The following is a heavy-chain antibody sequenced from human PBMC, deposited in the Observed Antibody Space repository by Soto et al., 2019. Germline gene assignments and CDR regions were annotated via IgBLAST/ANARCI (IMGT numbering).Heavy chain of an antibody. J-gene: IGHJ4*02. V-gene: IGHV6-1*01. CDR3: ARDLHGTYYYDS. D-gene: IGHD1-1*01. Sequence: QLQLQESGPGLVKPSQTLSLTCDISGDSVSSTSSIWNWIRQSPSRGLEWLGRTYYRSKWHTDYAVSVRGRITINPDTPKNQFFPQLSSVTPDDTAVYFCARDLHGTYYYDSWGQGTLVTVSS. CDR1: GDSVSSTSSI. CDR2: TYYRSKWHT.